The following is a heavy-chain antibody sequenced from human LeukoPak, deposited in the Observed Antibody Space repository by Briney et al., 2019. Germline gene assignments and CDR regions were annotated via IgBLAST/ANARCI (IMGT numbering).Heavy chain of an antibody. J-gene: IGHJ6*03. Sequence: GGSLRLSCAASGFTFSSYGMSWVRQAPGKGLEWVSAISGSGGSTYYADSVKGRFTISRDNSKNTLYLQMNSLRAEDTAVYYCAKDGVPSRGYESNYYYMDVWGKGTTVTVSS. CDR3: AKDGVPSRGYESNYYYMDV. D-gene: IGHD5-12*01. V-gene: IGHV3-23*01. CDR2: ISGSGGST. CDR1: GFTFSSYG.